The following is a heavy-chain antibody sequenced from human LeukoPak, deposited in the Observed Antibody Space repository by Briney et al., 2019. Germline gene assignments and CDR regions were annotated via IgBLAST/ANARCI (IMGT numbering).Heavy chain of an antibody. J-gene: IGHJ4*01. CDR3: VRDPLVPGVFFDF. CDR1: GFTFSTFE. V-gene: IGHV3-48*03. CDR2: IDSRSSFI. Sequence: GGSLRLSCTASGFTFSTFEMSWVRQAPGKGLEWISYIDSRSSFIRYADSVKGRFTISRDNAENSLYLQMNSLRAKDTAVYHCVRDPLVPGVFFDFWGHGTLVTVSP. D-gene: IGHD3-10*01.